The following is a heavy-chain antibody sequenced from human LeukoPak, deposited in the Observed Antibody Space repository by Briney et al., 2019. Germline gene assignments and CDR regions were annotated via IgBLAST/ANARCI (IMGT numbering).Heavy chain of an antibody. Sequence: TGGSLRLSCAASGFTFSSYSMSWVRQAPGKGLEWVSTISGGGGNTYYADSVKGRFTISRDNSKNTLYLQMNGLRAEDTAVYYCAKPYAGYNYGSFDYWGQGTLVTVSS. CDR1: GFTFSSYS. J-gene: IGHJ4*02. V-gene: IGHV3-23*01. CDR2: ISGGGGNT. CDR3: AKPYAGYNYGSFDY. D-gene: IGHD5-18*01.